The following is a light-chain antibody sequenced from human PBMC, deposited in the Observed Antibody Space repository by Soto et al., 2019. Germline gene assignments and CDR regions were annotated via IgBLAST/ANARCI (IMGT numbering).Light chain of an antibody. J-gene: IGKJ1*01. CDR2: GAS. CDR3: QQYGRSPWT. Sequence: EIVLTKSPGTLSLSPGERATLSCRASQSVTNNYLAWYQQKPSQAPRLLIFGASSRAAGIPDRFSGSGSGKDFTLAIGRLEPEDFAVYYCQQYGRSPWTFDQGTRVDIK. CDR1: QSVTNNY. V-gene: IGKV3-20*01.